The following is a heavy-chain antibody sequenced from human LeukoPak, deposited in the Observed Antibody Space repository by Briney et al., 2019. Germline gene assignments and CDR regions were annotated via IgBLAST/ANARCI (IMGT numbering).Heavy chain of an antibody. CDR1: GYSFTSYW. CDR3: ARRAYCGGDCYSDY. D-gene: IGHD2-21*02. Sequence: GESLKISCQGSGYSFTSYWIAWVRQMPGKGLEWMGIIYPGDSDARYSPSFQGQVTISADKSISTAYLHWSSLKASDTAMYYCARRAYCGGDCYSDYWGQGTLVTVSS. V-gene: IGHV5-51*01. CDR2: IYPGDSDA. J-gene: IGHJ4*02.